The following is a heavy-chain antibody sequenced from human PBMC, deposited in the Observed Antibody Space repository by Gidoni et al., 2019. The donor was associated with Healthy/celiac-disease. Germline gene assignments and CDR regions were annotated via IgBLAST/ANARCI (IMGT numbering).Heavy chain of an antibody. D-gene: IGHD3-3*01. J-gene: IGHJ4*02. Sequence: QVQLQESGPGLVKPSGTLSLTCAVSGGSISSSNWWSWVRQPPGKGLEWIGEIYHSGSTNYNPSLKSRVTISVDKSKNQFSLKLSSVTAADTAVYYCAREGTRGDYDFWSGPNFDYWGQGTLVTVSS. CDR2: IYHSGST. CDR3: AREGTRGDYDFWSGPNFDY. CDR1: GGSISSSNW. V-gene: IGHV4-4*02.